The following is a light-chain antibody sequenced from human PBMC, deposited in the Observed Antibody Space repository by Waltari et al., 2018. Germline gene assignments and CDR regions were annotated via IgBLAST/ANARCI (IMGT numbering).Light chain of an antibody. J-gene: IGKJ1*01. Sequence: EIVLTQSPGTLSLSPGERATLSCRASTSVSRALAWYQQNPGQAPRLLIYGASNRATGIPDRFGGSGSGTDFSLIISRLGPEDFAVYYCQHYVRLPVTFGQGTKVEIK. CDR3: QHYVRLPVT. CDR2: GAS. CDR1: TSVSRA. V-gene: IGKV3-20*01.